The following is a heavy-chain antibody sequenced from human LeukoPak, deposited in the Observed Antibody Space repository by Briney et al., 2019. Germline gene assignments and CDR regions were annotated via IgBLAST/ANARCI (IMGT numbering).Heavy chain of an antibody. D-gene: IGHD6-19*01. CDR2: IRSNGGAI. J-gene: IGHJ4*02. V-gene: IGHV3-48*04. CDR3: ARIRGGWFLDS. CDR1: GFTFSDFN. Sequence: GASLRLSCTASGFTFSDFNMNWVRQAPGKGLEWISYIRSNGGAISYADSVKGRYTTSRDNAKNSLYLQMNSLRAEDTAVYYCARIRGGWFLDSWGQGTLVTVSS.